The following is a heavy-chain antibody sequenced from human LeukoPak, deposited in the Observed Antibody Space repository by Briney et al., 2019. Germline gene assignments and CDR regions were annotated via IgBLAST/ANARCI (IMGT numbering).Heavy chain of an antibody. D-gene: IGHD3-22*01. V-gene: IGHV3-23*01. CDR3: AKDLGDNNYYDSSGYLAFDI. CDR2: ISGSGGST. Sequence: GGYLRLSCAASGFTFSSYAMSWVRQAPGKGLEWVSAISGSGGSTYYADSVKGRFTISRDNSKNTMYLQMNSLSAADTAVYYCAKDLGDNNYYDSSGYLAFDIWGQGTMVTVSS. CDR1: GFTFSSYA. J-gene: IGHJ3*02.